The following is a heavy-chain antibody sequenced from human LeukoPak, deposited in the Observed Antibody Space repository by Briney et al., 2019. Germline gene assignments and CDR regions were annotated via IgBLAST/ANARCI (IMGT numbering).Heavy chain of an antibody. CDR3: ARVLIAATVGDY. Sequence: GGSLRLSCAASGFTFRSHWMHWVRQAPGKGLVWVSRINTDGSTTSYADSVKGRFTISRDNAKNTVYLQMNSLRADDTAVYYCARVLIAATVGDYWGQGTLVTVFS. D-gene: IGHD6-13*01. CDR2: INTDGSTT. V-gene: IGHV3-74*01. J-gene: IGHJ4*02. CDR1: GFTFRSHW.